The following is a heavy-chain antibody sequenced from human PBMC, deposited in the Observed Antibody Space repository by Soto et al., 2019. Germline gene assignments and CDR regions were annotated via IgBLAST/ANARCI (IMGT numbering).Heavy chain of an antibody. CDR1: GFTFSNYW. J-gene: IGHJ4*02. CDR2: IKQDGSEK. CDR3: ARDYS. V-gene: IGHV3-7*01. Sequence: GGSLRLSCAASGFTFSNYWMTWVRQPPGKGLERVANIKQDGSEKYYVESVKGRFTISRDNAQNSLYLQMNSLSAEDTAVYYCARDYSWGQGTLVTVSS.